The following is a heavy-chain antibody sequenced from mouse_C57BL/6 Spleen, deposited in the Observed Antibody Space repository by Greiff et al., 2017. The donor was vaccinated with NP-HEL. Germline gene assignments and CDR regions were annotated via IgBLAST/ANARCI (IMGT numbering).Heavy chain of an antibody. V-gene: IGHV1-69*01. CDR2: IDPSDSYT. Sequence: QVQLQQPGAELVMPGASVKLSCKASGYTFTSYWMHWVKQRPGQGLEWIGEIDPSDSYTNYNQKFKGKSTLTVDKSSSTAYMQLSSLTSEDSAVYYCAGSMIKGAMDYWGQGTSVTVSS. D-gene: IGHD2-4*01. CDR3: AGSMIKGAMDY. J-gene: IGHJ4*01. CDR1: GYTFTSYW.